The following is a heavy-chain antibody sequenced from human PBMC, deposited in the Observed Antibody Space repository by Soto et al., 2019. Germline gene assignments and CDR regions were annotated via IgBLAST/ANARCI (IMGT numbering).Heavy chain of an antibody. CDR1: GLTFSSYG. Sequence: GGSLRLSCAASGLTFSSYGMHWVRQAPGKGLEWVAVIWYDGSNKYYADSVKGRFTISRDNSKNTLYLQMNSLRAEDTAVYYCAREPGYSSSWYFYYYGMDVWGQGTTVTVSS. V-gene: IGHV3-33*01. CDR3: AREPGYSSSWYFYYYGMDV. D-gene: IGHD6-13*01. CDR2: IWYDGSNK. J-gene: IGHJ6*02.